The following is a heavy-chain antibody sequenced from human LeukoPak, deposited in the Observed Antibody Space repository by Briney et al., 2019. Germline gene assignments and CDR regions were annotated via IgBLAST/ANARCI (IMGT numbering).Heavy chain of an antibody. CDR1: GYTFTSYA. CDR3: ARGRDCSGTSCRHDY. J-gene: IGHJ4*02. V-gene: IGHV7-4-1*02. D-gene: IGHD2-2*01. Sequence: ASVKVSCKASGYTFTSYAMHWVRQAPGQRLEWMGWINTNTGNPTYAQGFTGRFVFSLDTSVSTAYLQISSLKAEDTAVYYCARGRDCSGTSCRHDYWGQGTLVTVSS. CDR2: INTNTGNP.